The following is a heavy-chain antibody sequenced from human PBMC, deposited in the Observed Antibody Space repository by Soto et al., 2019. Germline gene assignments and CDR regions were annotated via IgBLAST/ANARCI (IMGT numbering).Heavy chain of an antibody. V-gene: IGHV5-51*01. CDR3: ARWMGSGYSADDAFDI. J-gene: IGHJ3*02. CDR2: IYPGDSDT. D-gene: IGHD3-22*01. Sequence: PGESLKISCKGSGYSFTSYWIGWVRQMPGKGLEWMGLIYPGDSDTRYSPSFQGQVTISADKSISTAYLQWSSLKASDTAMYYCARWMGSGYSADDAFDIWGQGTMVTVSS. CDR1: GYSFTSYW.